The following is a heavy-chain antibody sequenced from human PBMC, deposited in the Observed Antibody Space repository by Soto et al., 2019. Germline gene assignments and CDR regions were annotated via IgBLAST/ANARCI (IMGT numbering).Heavy chain of an antibody. J-gene: IGHJ6*02. D-gene: IGHD2-21*02. V-gene: IGHV4-59*01. CDR2: IYYSGST. Sequence: PSETLSLTCTVSGGSISSYYWSWIRQPPGKGLEWIGYIYYSGSTNYNPSLKSRVTISVDTSNKNFSLKLASVTAADTAVYYCASQKEAYCGGDCYSDYYYGMDVWGQGTTVTVSS. CDR3: ASQKEAYCGGDCYSDYYYGMDV. CDR1: GGSISSYY.